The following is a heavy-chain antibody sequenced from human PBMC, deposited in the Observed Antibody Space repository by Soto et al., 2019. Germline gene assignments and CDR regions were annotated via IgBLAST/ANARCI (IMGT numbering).Heavy chain of an antibody. CDR3: TNRRASFNFDY. J-gene: IGHJ4*02. Sequence: QPGGSLRLSCAASGFSFSNYGMHWVRQAPGKGLEWVAAIFRDGNTKQYADSVKGRFSVSRDNSQNTLYLQMNSLRTEDTAVYYCTNRRASFNFDYWGQGALVTVSS. CDR2: IFRDGNTK. CDR1: GFSFSNYG. V-gene: IGHV3-33*06.